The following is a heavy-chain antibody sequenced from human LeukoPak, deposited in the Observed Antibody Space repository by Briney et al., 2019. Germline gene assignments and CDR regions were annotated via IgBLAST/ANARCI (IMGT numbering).Heavy chain of an antibody. D-gene: IGHD1-26*01. CDR1: GFTFTSYT. J-gene: IGHJ4*02. Sequence: GGSLRLSCAPSGFTFTSYTMSWVRQAPGKGLEWVSSISSSSSYIYYADSVKGRFTISRDNAKNSLYLQMNSLRAEDTAVYYCARARWSLGGFDYWGQGTLVSVSS. CDR3: ARARWSLGGFDY. CDR2: ISSSSSYI. V-gene: IGHV3-21*04.